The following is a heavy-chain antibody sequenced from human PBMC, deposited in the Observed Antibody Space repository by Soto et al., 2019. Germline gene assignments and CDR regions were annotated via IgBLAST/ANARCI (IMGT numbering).Heavy chain of an antibody. V-gene: IGHV1-69*01. CDR3: ARLGTPYYSSSWGNWFDP. CDR1: GGTFSSYA. CDR2: IIPIFGTA. Sequence: QVQLVQSGAEVKKPGSSVKVSCKASGGTFSSYAISWVRQAPGQGLEWMGGIIPIFGTANYAQKFQGRVTITADESTSTAYMVLSSLRSEDTAMYYCARLGTPYYSSSWGNWFDPWGQGTLVTVSS. J-gene: IGHJ5*02. D-gene: IGHD6-13*01.